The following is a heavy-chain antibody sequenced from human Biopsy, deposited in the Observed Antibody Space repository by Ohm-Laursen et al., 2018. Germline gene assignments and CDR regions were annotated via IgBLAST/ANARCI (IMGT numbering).Heavy chain of an antibody. J-gene: IGHJ4*02. CDR2: ISYTGYT. CDR3: ARGSNDFGGLYFPR. D-gene: IGHD4-23*01. CDR1: GGSFTGHY. Sequence: GTLSLTCTVSGGSFTGHYWSWIRQPPGKGLEWIGHISYTGYTSYNASLKSRVTISVDTSRNHFSLRLSSLTAADTAVYCCARGSNDFGGLYFPRWGQGTLLTVSS. V-gene: IGHV4-59*11.